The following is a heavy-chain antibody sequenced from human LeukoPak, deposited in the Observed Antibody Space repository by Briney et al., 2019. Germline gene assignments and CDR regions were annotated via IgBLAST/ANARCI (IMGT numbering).Heavy chain of an antibody. CDR3: ARIVSGPLPFDY. D-gene: IGHD1-26*01. CDR2: IYSSGST. V-gene: IGHV4-39*01. Sequence: SETLSLTCTVSGGSISSSYYYWGWIRQPPGKGLEWIGSIYSSGSTYYNPSLKSRVTISVDTSKNQFSLKLSSVTAADTAVYYCARIVSGPLPFDYWGQGTLVTVSS. J-gene: IGHJ4*02. CDR1: GGSISSSYYY.